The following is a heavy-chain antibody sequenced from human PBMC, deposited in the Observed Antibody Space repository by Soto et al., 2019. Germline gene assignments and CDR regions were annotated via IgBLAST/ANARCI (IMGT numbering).Heavy chain of an antibody. CDR1: GGSFIGYY. CDR2: INHSGST. Sequence: SETLSLTCAVYGGSFIGYYWSWIRQPPGKGLEWIGEINHSGSTNYNPSLKSRVTISVDTSKNQFSLKLSSVTAADTAVYYCASKGYCSSTSCKTPIDYWGQGTLVTVSS. J-gene: IGHJ4*02. V-gene: IGHV4-34*01. D-gene: IGHD2-2*01. CDR3: ASKGYCSSTSCKTPIDY.